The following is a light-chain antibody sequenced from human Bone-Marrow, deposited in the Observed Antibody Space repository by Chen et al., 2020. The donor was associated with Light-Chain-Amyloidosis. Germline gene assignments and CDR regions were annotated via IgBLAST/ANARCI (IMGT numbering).Light chain of an antibody. CDR2: EDD. CDR1: RGSIATNY. Sequence: NFMLTQPHSVSESPGKTVIISCTRSRGSIATNYLQWYQQRPGSSPTTVIYEDDQIPSGVPDRFSGSIDRSYNSASLAIAGLKTEDEADYYCQSYQGSSQGVFGGGTKLTVL. V-gene: IGLV6-57*01. CDR3: QSYQGSSQGV. J-gene: IGLJ3*02.